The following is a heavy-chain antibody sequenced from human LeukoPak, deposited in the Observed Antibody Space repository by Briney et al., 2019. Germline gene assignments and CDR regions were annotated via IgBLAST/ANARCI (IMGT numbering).Heavy chain of an antibody. CDR2: ISSSSSTI. CDR1: GFTFSSYS. CDR3: ARAMLSGSGSSHFDY. J-gene: IGHJ4*02. D-gene: IGHD3-10*01. Sequence: GGSLRLSCAASGFTFSSYSMNWVRQAPGKGLEWVSYISSSSSTIYYADSVKGRFTISRDSAKNSLYLQMNSLKTEDTAVYYCARAMLSGSGSSHFDYWGQGTLVTVSS. V-gene: IGHV3-48*01.